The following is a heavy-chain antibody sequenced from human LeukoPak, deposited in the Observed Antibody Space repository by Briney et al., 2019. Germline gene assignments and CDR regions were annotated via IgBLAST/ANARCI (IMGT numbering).Heavy chain of an antibody. CDR1: GGTFSSSA. CDR3: ARDQGLTAPPPYGLDV. V-gene: IGHV1-69*04. Sequence: SVKVSCKTSGGTFSSSAITWVRQAPGQGLEWMGRIIPVLNITTYAQKFQGRVTITADTSTSTVHMELSSLRSEETAVYYCARDQGLTAPPPYGLDVWGQGTTVIVSS. D-gene: IGHD5-18*01. CDR2: IIPVLNIT. J-gene: IGHJ6*02.